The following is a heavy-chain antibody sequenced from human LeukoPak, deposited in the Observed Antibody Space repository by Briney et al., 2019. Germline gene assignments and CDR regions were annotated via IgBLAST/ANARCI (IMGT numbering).Heavy chain of an antibody. J-gene: IGHJ6*03. Sequence: PSETLSLTCTVSGGSISSYYWSWIRQPAGKGLEWIGRIYTSESTNYHTSLKSRVTISLDESKNQFSLKLSSVTDADTAGYFCAGGGRYMSASWYRSVYYYMDVWGKGTTVTVSS. CDR1: GGSISSYY. CDR2: IYTSEST. D-gene: IGHD6-13*01. V-gene: IGHV4-4*07. CDR3: AGGGRYMSASWYRSVYYYMDV.